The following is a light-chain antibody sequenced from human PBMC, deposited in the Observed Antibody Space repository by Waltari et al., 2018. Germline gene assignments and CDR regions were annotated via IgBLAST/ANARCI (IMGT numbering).Light chain of an antibody. CDR3: QQYNTYSS. J-gene: IGKJ2*01. V-gene: IGKV1-5*03. Sequence: DIQMTQSPSSLSAPVGERVTITCRASQSISNWLAWYQQKPGKAPILLIYKASILKSGVPSRFSGSGSGTQFTLTISSLQPGDFATYYCQQYNTYSSFGQGTKLEIK. CDR1: QSISNW. CDR2: KAS.